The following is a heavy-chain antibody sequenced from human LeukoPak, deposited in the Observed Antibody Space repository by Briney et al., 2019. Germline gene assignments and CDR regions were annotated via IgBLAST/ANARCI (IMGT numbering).Heavy chain of an antibody. J-gene: IGHJ6*03. CDR3: ARQRADYFYHYMDV. Sequence: SSETLSLTCTVPGGSIDSSSYYWDWIRQPPGKGLEWLGNIYYSGTTFYTSSLKSRVTISTDMSKNQFSLRLTSVTAADTAVYYCARQRADYFYHYMDVWGKGTTVIVSS. V-gene: IGHV4-39*01. CDR2: IYYSGTT. CDR1: GGSIDSSSYY.